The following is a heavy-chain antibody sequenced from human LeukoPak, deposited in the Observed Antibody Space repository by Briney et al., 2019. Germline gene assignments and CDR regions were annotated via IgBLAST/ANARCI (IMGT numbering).Heavy chain of an antibody. CDR2: ISGSGGST. Sequence: GGSLRLSCAASGFTFSSYWMSWVRQAPGKGLEWVSAISGSGGSTYYADSVKGRFTISRDNSKNTLYLQMNSLKTEDTAVYYCTTDQWLVLGLKYWGQGTLVTVSS. CDR3: TTDQWLVLGLKY. V-gene: IGHV3-23*01. CDR1: GFTFSSYW. J-gene: IGHJ4*02. D-gene: IGHD6-19*01.